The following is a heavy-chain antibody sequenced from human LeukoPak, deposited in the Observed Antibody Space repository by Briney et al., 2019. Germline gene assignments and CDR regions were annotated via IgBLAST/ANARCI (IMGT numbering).Heavy chain of an antibody. CDR1: GGSISRYF. CDR2: IYYSGST. D-gene: IGHD2-15*01. J-gene: IGHJ4*02. CDR3: ARGVVAAPQTFDY. V-gene: IGHV4-59*01. Sequence: PSETLSLTCTVSGGSISRYFWSWIRQPPGKGLEWIGYIYYSGSTNYNPSLKSRVTISVDTSKNQFSLRLSSVTAADTALYYCARGVVAAPQTFDYWGQGTLVTVSS.